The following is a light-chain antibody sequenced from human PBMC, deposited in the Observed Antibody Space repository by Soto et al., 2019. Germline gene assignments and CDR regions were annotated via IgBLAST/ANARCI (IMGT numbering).Light chain of an antibody. J-gene: IGKJ4*01. CDR2: RAS. V-gene: IGKV3-15*01. CDR1: QAISSN. CDR3: QQYNDWPRAT. Sequence: EIVMTQSPATLSVSPGERATLSCRASQAISSNFAWYQQKLGQAPRLFIFRASSRSTGIPARFSGSGSGTEFNLTISSLQSEDFAVYYCQQYNDWPRATFGGGTKVEIK.